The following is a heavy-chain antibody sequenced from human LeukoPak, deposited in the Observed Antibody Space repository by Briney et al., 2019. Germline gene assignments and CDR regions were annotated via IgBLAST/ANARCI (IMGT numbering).Heavy chain of an antibody. Sequence: GGSLRLSCAASGFTFSDYYMSWIRQAPGKGLEWVSYISSSGSTIYYADSVKGRFTISRDNAKNSLYLQMNSLRAEDTAVYYCAKDSGYCSSTSCYVYYFDYWGQGTLVTVSS. J-gene: IGHJ4*02. CDR2: ISSSGSTI. CDR1: GFTFSDYY. V-gene: IGHV3-11*04. CDR3: AKDSGYCSSTSCYVYYFDY. D-gene: IGHD2-2*01.